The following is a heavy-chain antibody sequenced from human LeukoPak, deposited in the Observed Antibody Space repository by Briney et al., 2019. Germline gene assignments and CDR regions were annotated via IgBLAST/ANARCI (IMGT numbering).Heavy chain of an antibody. CDR2: ISGSGGST. CDR1: GFTFSGYA. Sequence: PGGSLRLSCAAFGFTFSGYAMGWVRQAPGKGLEWVSLISGSGGSTYYADSVKGRFTVSRDNSKNTEYLQMNSLRAEDTAIYYCAKDDDDGDHVVVDHWGQGTLVTVSS. V-gene: IGHV3-23*01. J-gene: IGHJ4*02. CDR3: AKDDDDGDHVVVDH. D-gene: IGHD2-15*01.